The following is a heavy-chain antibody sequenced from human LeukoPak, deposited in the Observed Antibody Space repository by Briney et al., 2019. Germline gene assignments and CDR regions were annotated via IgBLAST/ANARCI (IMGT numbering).Heavy chain of an antibody. D-gene: IGHD2-15*01. V-gene: IGHV4-59*11. J-gene: IGHJ5*02. CDR2: ISYSGIT. CDR3: ASRAHCSGGSCYGNWFDP. CDR1: GASISSHY. Sequence: SETLSLTCTVSGASISSHYWSWIRQSPGKGLEWIGYISYSGITYYNPSLKSRVTISVDTSKNHFSLRLSSVTAADTDVYYCASRAHCSGGSCYGNWFDPWGQGTLVTVSS.